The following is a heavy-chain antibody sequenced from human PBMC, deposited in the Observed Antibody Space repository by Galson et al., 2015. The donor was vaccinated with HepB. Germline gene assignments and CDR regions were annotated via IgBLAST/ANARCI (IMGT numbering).Heavy chain of an antibody. CDR2: IFSNDEK. CDR1: GFSLSNARMG. CDR3: ARMIEYSSSLGYYYYMDV. J-gene: IGHJ6*03. D-gene: IGHD6-6*01. V-gene: IGHV2-26*01. Sequence: PALVKPTQTLTLTCTVSGFSLSNARMGVSWIRQPPGKALEWLAHIFSNDEKSYSTSLRSRLTISKDTSKSQVVLTMTNMDPVDTATYYCARMIEYSSSLGYYYYMDVWGKGTTVTVSS.